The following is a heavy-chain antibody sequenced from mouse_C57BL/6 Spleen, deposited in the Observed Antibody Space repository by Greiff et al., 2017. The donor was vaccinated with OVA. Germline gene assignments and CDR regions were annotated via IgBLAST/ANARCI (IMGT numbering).Heavy chain of an antibody. CDR3: TRFRYYGSRGFDY. Sequence: VQLQQSGAELVRPGASVTLSCKASGYTFTDYEMHWVKQTPVHGLEWIGAIDPETGGTAYNQKFKGKAILTADKSSSTAYMELRSLTSEDSAVYYCTRFRYYGSRGFDYWGQGTTLTVSS. J-gene: IGHJ2*01. CDR2: IDPETGGT. D-gene: IGHD1-1*01. CDR1: GYTFTDYE. V-gene: IGHV1-15*01.